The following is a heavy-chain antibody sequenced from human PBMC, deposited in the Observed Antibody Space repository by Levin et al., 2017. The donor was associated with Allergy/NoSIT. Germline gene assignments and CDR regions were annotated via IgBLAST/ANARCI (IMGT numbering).Heavy chain of an antibody. CDR1: GFTFSSYA. D-gene: IGHD3-22*01. V-gene: IGHV3-23*01. Sequence: LSLTCAASGFTFSSYAMSWVRQAPGKGLEWVSAISGSGDSTYYADSVRGRFTLSRDNSKNTLFLQVNSLRAEDTAVYYCAKSTYFDSGGYYRFWYFDLWGRGTLVTVSS. J-gene: IGHJ2*01. CDR3: AKSTYFDSGGYYRFWYFDL. CDR2: ISGSGDST.